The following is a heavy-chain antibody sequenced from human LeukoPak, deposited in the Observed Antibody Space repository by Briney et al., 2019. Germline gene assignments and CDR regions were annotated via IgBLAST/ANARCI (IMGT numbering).Heavy chain of an antibody. CDR1: GFTFSSYA. CDR3: AKETRYAYWSFDV. V-gene: IGHV3-23*01. Sequence: QTGGSLRLSCAASGFTFSSYAMSWVRQAPGKGLEWVSTISGSGGSTYYADSVKGRFTISRDNSKNTLYLQMNSLRAEDTAVYYCAKETRYAYWSFDVWGRGTLVTVSS. J-gene: IGHJ2*01. CDR2: ISGSGGST. D-gene: IGHD2-15*01.